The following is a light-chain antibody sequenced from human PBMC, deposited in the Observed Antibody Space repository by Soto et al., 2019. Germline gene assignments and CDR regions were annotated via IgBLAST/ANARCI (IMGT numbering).Light chain of an antibody. CDR2: GNS. V-gene: IGLV1-40*01. J-gene: IGLJ2*01. Sequence: QSALTQPPSVSGAPGQRVTISCTGSSSNIGAGYDVHWYQQLPGTAPKLLIYGNSNRPSGVPDRFFGSKSGTSASLAITGLQAEDEADYYCQSYDSSLSVVFGGGTKLTVL. CDR3: QSYDSSLSVV. CDR1: SSNIGAGYD.